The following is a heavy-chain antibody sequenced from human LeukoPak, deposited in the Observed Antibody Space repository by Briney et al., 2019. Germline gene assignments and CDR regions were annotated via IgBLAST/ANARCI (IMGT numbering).Heavy chain of an antibody. CDR1: GFTLNSYW. CDR2: SKGDGSSK. Sequence: PGGSLRLSCAASGFTLNSYWMDWVRQAPGKGLEWVANSKGDGSSKYYVDSVKGRFTVSIDNAKNSLYLQMNSLRAEDTAVYYCARERDRKGGYDDYWGQGTLVTVSS. CDR3: ARERDRKGGYDDY. J-gene: IGHJ4*02. V-gene: IGHV3-7*01. D-gene: IGHD5-12*01.